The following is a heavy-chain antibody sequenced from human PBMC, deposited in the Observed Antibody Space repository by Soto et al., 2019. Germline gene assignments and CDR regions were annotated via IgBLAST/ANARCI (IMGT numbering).Heavy chain of an antibody. CDR3: AKDRVPQYMVRGVNGFDP. D-gene: IGHD3-10*01. CDR2: ISGSGGST. Sequence: EVQLLESGGGLVQPGGSLRLSCAASGFTFSSYAMSWVRQAPGKGLEWVSAISGSGGSTYYADSVRGRFTISRDNYKNTLYLQMNSRRDEDTAVDYCAKDRVPQYMVRGVNGFDPWGQGTLVTVSS. V-gene: IGHV3-23*01. J-gene: IGHJ5*02. CDR1: GFTFSSYA.